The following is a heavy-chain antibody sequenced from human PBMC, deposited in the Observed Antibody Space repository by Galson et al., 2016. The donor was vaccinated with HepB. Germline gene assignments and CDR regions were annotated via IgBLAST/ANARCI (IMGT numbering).Heavy chain of an antibody. V-gene: IGHV3-30*18. CDR2: ISSDGSNK. Sequence: SLRLSCAASRFTFSRYGKHWVRQAPGKGLEWVAVISSDGSNKYYADSLKGRFTISRDNSKNTLYLQMNSLRPEDTAVYYCAKDRPYSSGWSGEIGSWGQGTLVTVSS. D-gene: IGHD6-19*01. CDR1: RFTFSRYG. J-gene: IGHJ4*02. CDR3: AKDRPYSSGWSGEIGS.